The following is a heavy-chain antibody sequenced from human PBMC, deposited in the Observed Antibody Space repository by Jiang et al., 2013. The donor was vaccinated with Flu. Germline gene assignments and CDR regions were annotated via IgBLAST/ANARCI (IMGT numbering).Heavy chain of an antibody. CDR2: LVVVGVT. Sequence: FNNYVHELGPPGRPGKGAWSGSQLLVVVGVTHTTQTPVKGRFTISRDNSKNTLYLQMNSLRAEDTAVYYCAKTSVMSIAVAGTSHRTFDIWGQGTLVTVSS. V-gene: IGHV3-23*01. CDR3: AKTSVMSIAVAGTSHRTFDI. J-gene: IGHJ3*02. D-gene: IGHD6-19*01. CDR1: FNNYV.